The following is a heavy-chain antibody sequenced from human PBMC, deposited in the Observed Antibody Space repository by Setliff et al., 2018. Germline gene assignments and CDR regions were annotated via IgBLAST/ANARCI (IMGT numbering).Heavy chain of an antibody. Sequence: ASVKVSCKASGYIFTSYYMHWVRQAPGQGLEWMGIINPSGGSTSYAQKFQGRVTMTRDTPTSTVHMKLSSLRSEDTAVYYCARERAYYYGSGSYYYHPGMDVWGQGTTVTVSS. CDR1: GYIFTSYY. CDR2: INPSGGST. CDR3: ARERAYYYGSGSYYYHPGMDV. V-gene: IGHV1-46*01. J-gene: IGHJ6*02. D-gene: IGHD3-10*01.